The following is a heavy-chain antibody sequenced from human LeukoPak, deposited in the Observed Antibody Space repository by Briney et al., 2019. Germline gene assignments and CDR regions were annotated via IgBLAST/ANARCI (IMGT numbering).Heavy chain of an antibody. J-gene: IGHJ6*03. CDR2: IFPSSVEI. CDR1: GFTFSDFP. D-gene: IGHD1-26*01. V-gene: IGHV3-23*01. CDR3: ARDLEWVGTTISSYKYYYMDV. Sequence: GGSLRLSCAASGFTFSDFPMIWVRQAPGKGLEWVSTIFPSSVEIHYADSVKGRFTIFRDNSKNTLYLQMDSLRAEDTAIYYCARDLEWVGTTISSYKYYYMDVWGKGTTVTVSS.